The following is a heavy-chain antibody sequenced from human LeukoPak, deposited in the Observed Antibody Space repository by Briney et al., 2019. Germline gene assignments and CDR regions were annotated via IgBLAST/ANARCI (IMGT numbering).Heavy chain of an antibody. CDR3: AKDVGGRDDY. V-gene: IGHV3-30-3*01. J-gene: IGHJ4*02. D-gene: IGHD2-15*01. CDR2: ISSDGNTK. CDR1: EFTLSSYA. Sequence: GKSLRLSCAASEFTLSSYALHWVRQAPGKGLEWVAVISSDGNTKYYTQSVMGRFTISRDSSKNTLYLQMNSLRAEDTAVYYCAKDVGGRDDYWGQGTLVTVSS.